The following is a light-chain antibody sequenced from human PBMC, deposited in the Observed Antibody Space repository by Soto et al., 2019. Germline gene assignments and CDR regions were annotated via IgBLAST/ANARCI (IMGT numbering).Light chain of an antibody. CDR3: SSYTSSSPRV. J-gene: IGLJ1*01. CDR2: DVS. Sequence: QSALTQPASVSGSPGQSITISCTGTSSDVGGYNYVSWYQQHPGKAPKLMIYDVSNRPSEVSNRFSGSKSGNTASLTISGLQAEDEADYYCSSYTSSSPRVFGTGTKLTVL. CDR1: SSDVGGYNY. V-gene: IGLV2-14*01.